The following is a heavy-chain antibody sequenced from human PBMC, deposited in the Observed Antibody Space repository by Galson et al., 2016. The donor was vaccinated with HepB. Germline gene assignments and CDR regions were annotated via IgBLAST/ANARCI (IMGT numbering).Heavy chain of an antibody. CDR3: ARDQGIAAGGWFGP. CDR2: ISSSSKYI. CDR1: GFTFSSYG. J-gene: IGHJ5*02. D-gene: IGHD6-13*01. Sequence: SLRLSCAASGFTFSSYGMHWVRQAPGRGLEWVSSISSSSKYIYYADSMKGRFTISRDNANNSLFLQMESLRTDDTAVYDCARDQGIAAGGWFGPWGQGPQVTVSS. V-gene: IGHV3-21*01.